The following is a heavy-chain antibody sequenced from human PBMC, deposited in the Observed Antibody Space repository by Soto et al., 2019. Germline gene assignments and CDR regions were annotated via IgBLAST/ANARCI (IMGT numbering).Heavy chain of an antibody. CDR3: AKDWDLEEPDESYSSSVGALDY. CDR2: ISGSGGST. D-gene: IGHD6-6*01. J-gene: IGHJ4*02. Sequence: GGSLRLSCAASGFTFSSYAMSWVRQAPGKGLEWVSAISGSGGSTYYADSVKGRFTISRDNSKNTLYLQMNSLRAEDTAVYYCAKDWDLEEPDESYSSSVGALDYWGQGTLVTVSS. V-gene: IGHV3-23*01. CDR1: GFTFSSYA.